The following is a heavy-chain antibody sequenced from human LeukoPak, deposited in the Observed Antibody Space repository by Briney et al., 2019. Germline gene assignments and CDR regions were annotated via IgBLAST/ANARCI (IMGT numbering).Heavy chain of an antibody. D-gene: IGHD3-9*01. Sequence: PGGSLRLSCAGAGFSFDDYAMHWVRQAPGKGLEWVSGISWNSGSIGYADSVKGRFTISRDNAKNSLYLQMNSLRAEDTAVYYCARDGHYDILTGYFQDWGQGTLVTVSS. J-gene: IGHJ1*01. CDR3: ARDGHYDILTGYFQD. CDR2: ISWNSGSI. V-gene: IGHV3-9*01. CDR1: GFSFDDYA.